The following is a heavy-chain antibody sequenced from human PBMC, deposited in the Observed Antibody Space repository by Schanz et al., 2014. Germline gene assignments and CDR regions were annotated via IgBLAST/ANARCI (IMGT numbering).Heavy chain of an antibody. CDR3: ARSNYYDNSDYYNSFDY. CDR1: GGTFNSYT. V-gene: IGHV1-69*02. J-gene: IGHJ4*02. Sequence: QVQLVQSGAEVKKPGSSMKVSCKASGGTFNSYTINWVRQAPGQGLEWMGRIIPILGIANYAQKFQGRVTITADTSTSTAYMDLRSLRPEDTAVYYCARSNYYDNSDYYNSFDYWGQGTLVTVSS. CDR2: IIPILGIA. D-gene: IGHD3-22*01.